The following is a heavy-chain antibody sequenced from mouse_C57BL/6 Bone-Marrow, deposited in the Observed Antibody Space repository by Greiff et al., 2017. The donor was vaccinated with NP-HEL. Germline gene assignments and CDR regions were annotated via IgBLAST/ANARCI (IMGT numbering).Heavy chain of an antibody. CDR2: IWRGGST. Sequence: VHLVESGPGLVQPSQSLSITCTVSGFSLTSYGVHWVRQSPGKGLEWLGVIWRGGSTDYNAAFMSRLSITKDNSKSQVFFKMNSLQADDTAIYYCAKNGYPSYAMDYWGQGTSVTVSS. J-gene: IGHJ4*01. D-gene: IGHD2-2*01. V-gene: IGHV2-5*01. CDR3: AKNGYPSYAMDY. CDR1: GFSLTSYG.